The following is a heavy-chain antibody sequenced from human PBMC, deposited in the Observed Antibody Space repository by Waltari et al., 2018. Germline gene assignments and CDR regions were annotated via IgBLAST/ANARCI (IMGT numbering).Heavy chain of an antibody. J-gene: IGHJ3*02. Sequence: QVQLVHSGAEVKKPGASVKVSCKASGGTFSSYAISWVRQAPGQGLAWMGRIIPIFGTANYAQKFQGRVTITADKSTSTAYMELSSLRSEDTAVYYCATVGFLEWLLDAFDIWGQGTMVTVSS. D-gene: IGHD3-3*01. V-gene: IGHV1-69*14. CDR2: IIPIFGTA. CDR3: ATVGFLEWLLDAFDI. CDR1: GGTFSSYA.